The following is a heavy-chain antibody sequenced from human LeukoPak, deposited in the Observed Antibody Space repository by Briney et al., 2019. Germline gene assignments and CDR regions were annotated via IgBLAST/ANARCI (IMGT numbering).Heavy chain of an antibody. CDR3: ARDRSYYGSGSYD. CDR1: GGSFSGYY. J-gene: IGHJ4*02. CDR2: INHSGST. V-gene: IGHV4-34*01. D-gene: IGHD3-10*01. Sequence: SETLSLTCAVYGGSFSGYYWSWIRQPPGKGLEWIGEINHSGSTNYNPSLKSRVTISVDTTKNQFSLKLSSVTAADTAVYYCARDRSYYGSGSYDGGQGTLVTVSS.